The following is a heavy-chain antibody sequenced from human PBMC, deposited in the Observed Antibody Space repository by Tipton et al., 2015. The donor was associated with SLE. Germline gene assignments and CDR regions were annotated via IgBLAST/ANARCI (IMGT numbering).Heavy chain of an antibody. J-gene: IGHJ5*02. D-gene: IGHD6-13*01. Sequence: TLSLTCTVSGGSISSGSYYWSWIRQPAGKGLEWIGYIYTSGGTNYNPSLKSRVTISVDTSKNQFSLKLSSVTAADTAVYYCASQFSGYSSPWFDPWGQGTLVTVSS. CDR3: ASQFSGYSSPWFDP. V-gene: IGHV4-61*09. CDR1: GGSISSGSYY. CDR2: IYTSGGT.